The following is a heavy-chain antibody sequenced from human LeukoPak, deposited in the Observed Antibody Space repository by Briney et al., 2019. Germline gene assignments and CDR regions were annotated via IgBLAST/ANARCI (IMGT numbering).Heavy chain of an antibody. CDR2: IRYDGSNK. CDR3: ARDPGYTSSWYSDYWYFDL. D-gene: IGHD6-13*01. Sequence: GGSLRLSCAASGFTFSSYGMHWVRQAPGKGLEWVAFIRYDGSNKYYADSVKGRFTISRDNSKNTLYLQMNSLRAEDTAVYYCARDPGYTSSWYSDYWYFDLWGRGTLVTVSS. J-gene: IGHJ2*01. CDR1: GFTFSSYG. V-gene: IGHV3-30*02.